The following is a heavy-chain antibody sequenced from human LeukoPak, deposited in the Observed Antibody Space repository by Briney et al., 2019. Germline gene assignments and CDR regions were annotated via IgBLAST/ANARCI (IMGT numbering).Heavy chain of an antibody. V-gene: IGHV3-23*01. J-gene: IGHJ4*02. Sequence: GGSLRLSCAASGFNFSSYAMSWVRQAPGNGLEWVSAISGSAISGSGGRTYYADSVKGRFTISRDNSKNTLYLQMNSLRAEDTAVYYCAKEALKAAILGYYFDYWGQGTLVTVSS. CDR3: AKEALKAAILGYYFDY. CDR2: ISGSAISGSGGRT. D-gene: IGHD2-2*01. CDR1: GFNFSSYA.